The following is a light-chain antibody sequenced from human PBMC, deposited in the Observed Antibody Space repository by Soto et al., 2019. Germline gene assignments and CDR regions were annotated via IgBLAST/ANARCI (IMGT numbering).Light chain of an antibody. CDR2: DAS. CDR3: QQRINWPT. Sequence: EIVLTQSPATLSLSPGERATLSCRASQSVSSYLAWYQQKPGQAPRLLIYDASNRATGIPARFSGSGSGTDFTLTSSSLEPEDSAVYYCQQRINWPTFGQGTKVEIK. V-gene: IGKV3-11*01. J-gene: IGKJ1*01. CDR1: QSVSSY.